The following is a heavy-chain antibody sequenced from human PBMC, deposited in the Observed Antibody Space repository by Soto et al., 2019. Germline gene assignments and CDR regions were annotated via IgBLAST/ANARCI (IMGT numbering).Heavy chain of an antibody. CDR1: GGSFSGYY. Sequence: QVQLQQWGAGLLKPSETLSLTCAVYGGSFSGYYWSWIRQPPGKGLEWIGEINHSGSTNYNPSLKSRVTISVDTSKIQFSLKLSSVTAADTAVYYCARGRGPTYYGSGSYYTRLYYYYYMDVWGKGTTVTVSS. J-gene: IGHJ6*03. CDR3: ARGRGPTYYGSGSYYTRLYYYYYMDV. V-gene: IGHV4-34*01. D-gene: IGHD3-10*01. CDR2: INHSGST.